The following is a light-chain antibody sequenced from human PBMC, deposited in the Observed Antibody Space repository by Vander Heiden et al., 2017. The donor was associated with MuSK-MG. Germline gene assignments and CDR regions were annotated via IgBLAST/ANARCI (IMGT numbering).Light chain of an antibody. CDR3: QQCDSVPWT. V-gene: IGKV1-39*01. Sequence: GDRVTMTCRSSQNINIYINWYQQKPGKAPKVLIYAASRLESGVPSRFSGSGSGTDFTLTISRLQREDFASYYCQQCDSVPWTFGPGTKVEIK. CDR2: AAS. CDR1: QNINIY. J-gene: IGKJ1*01.